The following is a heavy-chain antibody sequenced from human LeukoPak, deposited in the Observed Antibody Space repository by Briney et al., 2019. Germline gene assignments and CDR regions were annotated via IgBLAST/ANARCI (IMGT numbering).Heavy chain of an antibody. CDR1: GFTFSSYA. Sequence: GGSLRLSCAASGFTFSSYAMSWVRQAPGKGLEWVSTISGSGSSTDYADSVKGRFTISRDNSKKTLYLQMNSLRAEDTVVYYCAKYRSTTAAGKDFDHWGQGTLVTVSS. J-gene: IGHJ4*02. CDR2: ISGSGSST. CDR3: AKYRSTTAAGKDFDH. D-gene: IGHD6-25*01. V-gene: IGHV3-23*01.